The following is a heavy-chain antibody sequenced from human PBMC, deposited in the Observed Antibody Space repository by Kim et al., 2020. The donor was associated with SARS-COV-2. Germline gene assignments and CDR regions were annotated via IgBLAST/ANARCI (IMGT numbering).Heavy chain of an antibody. CDR2: ISSGMSTI. J-gene: IGHJ3*01. Sequence: GGSLRLSCAASGFTFSIDSMNWVRQAPGTGLEWVSYISSGMSTIYYADSVKGRFTIPRYNAKNSLHLQIHSLRDEDTAVYYCARVGYYDCWNGSGLDAF. D-gene: IGHD3-3*01. V-gene: IGHV3-48*02. CDR3: ARVGYYDCWNGSGLDAF. CDR1: GFTFSIDS.